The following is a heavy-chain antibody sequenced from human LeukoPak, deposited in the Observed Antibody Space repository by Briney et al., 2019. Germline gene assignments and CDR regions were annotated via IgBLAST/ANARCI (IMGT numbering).Heavy chain of an antibody. J-gene: IGHJ4*02. D-gene: IGHD6-19*01. V-gene: IGHV3-48*02. CDR3: ARGTAVAGIADY. CDR2: IRSSSSTV. CDR1: GFTFSSYS. Sequence: PGRSLRLSCAASGFTFSSYSMNWVRQAPGKGLEWVSFIRSSSSTVSYADSVKGRFTISRDNAKKSLYLQMNSLRDEDTAVYYCARGTAVAGIADYWGQGTLVTVSS.